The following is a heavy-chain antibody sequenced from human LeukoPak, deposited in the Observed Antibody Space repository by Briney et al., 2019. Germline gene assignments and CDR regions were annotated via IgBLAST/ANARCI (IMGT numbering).Heavy chain of an antibody. CDR3: ARRGNYGDYSIDY. J-gene: IGHJ4*02. CDR2: IYYSGST. V-gene: IGHV4-39*01. D-gene: IGHD4-17*01. CDR1: GGSISSSSYF. Sequence: SETLSLTCTVSGGSISSSSYFWGWLRQPPGKGLEWIGSIYYSGSTYYNPSLKSRVTISVDTSKNQFSLKLSSVTAADTAVYYCARRGNYGDYSIDYWGQGTLVTVSS.